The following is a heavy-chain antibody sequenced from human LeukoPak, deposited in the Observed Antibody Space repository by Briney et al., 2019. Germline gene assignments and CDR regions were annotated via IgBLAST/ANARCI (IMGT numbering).Heavy chain of an antibody. CDR1: GFTFDDYA. J-gene: IGHJ4*02. CDR3: ARGLGANTWFPFDY. D-gene: IGHD1-26*01. Sequence: GRSLRLSCAASGFTFDDYAMFWVRQAPGKGLEWVSGISWNSGNIGYADFVKGRFSISRDNAKNSLYLQMNSLRAEDTALYYCARGLGANTWFPFDYWGQGTLVTVSS. V-gene: IGHV3-9*01. CDR2: ISWNSGNI.